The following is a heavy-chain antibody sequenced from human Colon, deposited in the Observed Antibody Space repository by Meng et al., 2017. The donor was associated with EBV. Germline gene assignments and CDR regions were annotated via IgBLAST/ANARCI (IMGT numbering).Heavy chain of an antibody. CDR1: GGSLSSRNW. D-gene: IGHD2-21*02. Sequence: QARLLRPVQDLVKPSGTLSLTCAVSGGSLSSRNWWSWVRQPSGKGLEWIGEIYHSGSTNYNPSLKSRVTISVDESKNQFSLRLSSVTAADTAVYYCARVGAYCGGDCYHPRWGQGTLVTVSS. V-gene: IGHV4-4*02. CDR3: ARVGAYCGGDCYHPR. CDR2: IYHSGST. J-gene: IGHJ4*02.